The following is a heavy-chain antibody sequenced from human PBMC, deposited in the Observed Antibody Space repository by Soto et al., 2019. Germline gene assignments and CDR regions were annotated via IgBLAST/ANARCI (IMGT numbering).Heavy chain of an antibody. V-gene: IGHV1-8*01. D-gene: IGHD3-16*01. J-gene: IGHJ4*02. CDR1: GYTFTIND. CDR3: ARRTANDDPFDY. Sequence: ASVKVSCKASGYTFTINDINWVRQATGQGLEWMGGMNPNSGNTGYAQKFQGRVTITADESTSTAYMELSSLRSEDTAVYYCARRTANDDPFDYWGQGTLVTVSS. CDR2: MNPNSGNT.